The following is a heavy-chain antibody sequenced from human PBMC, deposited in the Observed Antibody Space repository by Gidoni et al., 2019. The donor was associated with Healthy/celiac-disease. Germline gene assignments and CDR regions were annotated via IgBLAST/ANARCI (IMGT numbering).Heavy chain of an antibody. D-gene: IGHD3-10*01. CDR1: GFTFSRYG. J-gene: IGHJ4*02. CDR3: AKVSLSGVRGVMGSFHDY. V-gene: IGHV3-30*18. Sequence: QVQLVESGGGVVQPGRSLRLSCAASGFTFSRYGMHWVRQAPGKGLEWVAVISYDGSNKYYADSVKGRFTISRDNSKNTLYLQMNSLRAEDTAVYYCAKVSLSGVRGVMGSFHDYWGQGTLVTVSS. CDR2: ISYDGSNK.